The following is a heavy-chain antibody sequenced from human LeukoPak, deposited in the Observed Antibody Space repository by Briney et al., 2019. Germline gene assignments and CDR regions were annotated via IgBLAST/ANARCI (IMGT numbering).Heavy chain of an antibody. D-gene: IGHD4-23*01. CDR2: IYTSGST. Sequence: SETLSLTCTVSGGSISSYYWSWIRQPAGKGLEWIGRIYTSGSTNYNPSLKSRVTMSVDTSKNQFSLKLSSVTAADTAVYYCAREPDYGGKIYYYFMDVWGKGTTVTVSS. CDR1: GGSISSYY. V-gene: IGHV4-4*07. J-gene: IGHJ6*03. CDR3: AREPDYGGKIYYYFMDV.